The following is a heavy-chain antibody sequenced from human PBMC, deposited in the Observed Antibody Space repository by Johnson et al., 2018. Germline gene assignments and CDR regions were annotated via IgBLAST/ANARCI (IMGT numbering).Heavy chain of an antibody. Sequence: VQLVESGGGLVKXGGSXRLXCAASGFTFSRYTLNWVRQAPGKGLEWVSSISSNSAYIYYADSVKGRFTIPRDNAKNSLYLQMNSLRAEDTAVYYCARDWEEMATITRYFQHWGQGTLVTVSS. J-gene: IGHJ1*01. V-gene: IGHV3-21*01. CDR1: GFTFSRYT. CDR3: ARDWEEMATITRYFQH. D-gene: IGHD5-24*01. CDR2: ISSNSAYI.